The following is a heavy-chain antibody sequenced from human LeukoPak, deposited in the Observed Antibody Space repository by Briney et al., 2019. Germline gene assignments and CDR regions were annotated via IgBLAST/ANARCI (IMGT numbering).Heavy chain of an antibody. CDR1: GYSFTTYW. V-gene: IGHV5-10-1*01. CDR2: IDPSDSYT. CDR3: ARRYSGDYYWDD. Sequence: GESLRISCRGSGYSFTTYWISWVRQMPGKGLEWMGRIDPSDSYTKYNPSFQGHVTISADKSISTAYLQWSSLKASDSAMYYCARRYSGDYYWDDWGQGTLVTVSS. D-gene: IGHD5-12*01. J-gene: IGHJ4*02.